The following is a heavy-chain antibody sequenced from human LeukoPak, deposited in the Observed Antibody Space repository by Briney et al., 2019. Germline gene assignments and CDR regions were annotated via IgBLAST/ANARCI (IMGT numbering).Heavy chain of an antibody. CDR1: GASFNSDDQY. J-gene: IGHJ4*02. CDR2: IHPSGML. D-gene: IGHD3-22*01. CDR3: SRGLDSRKLGY. V-gene: IGHV4-31*03. Sequence: SETLSLTCTLSGASFNSDDQYWNWIRQSPGKGLEWIVSIHPSGMLYNNPSLESRVTMSRYTSKNQFSLNLNSVTAADTAVYFCSRGLDSRKLGYWGQGILVTVSS.